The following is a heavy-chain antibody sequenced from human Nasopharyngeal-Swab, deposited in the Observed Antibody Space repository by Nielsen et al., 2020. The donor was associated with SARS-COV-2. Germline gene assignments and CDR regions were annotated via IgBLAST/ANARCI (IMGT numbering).Heavy chain of an antibody. V-gene: IGHV4-34*01. Sequence: SETLSLTCGVYGGSFSGYYWSWIRQPPGKGLEWIGEINHRGSTNYNPSLKSRVTISVDTSKNQFSLKLSSVTAADTAVYYCASSGAYFDYWGQGTLVTVSS. D-gene: IGHD5-12*01. CDR3: ASSGAYFDY. CDR1: GGSFSGYY. J-gene: IGHJ4*02. CDR2: INHRGST.